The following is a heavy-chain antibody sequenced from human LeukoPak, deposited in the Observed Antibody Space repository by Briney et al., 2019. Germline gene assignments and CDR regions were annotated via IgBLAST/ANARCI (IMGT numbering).Heavy chain of an antibody. D-gene: IGHD4-17*01. V-gene: IGHV3-21*01. CDR2: ISSSSSYI. J-gene: IGHJ3*02. CDR1: GFTFSRYS. CDR3: ARDRIIYGDYGDAFDI. Sequence: GGSLRLSCPASGFTFSRYSMNWVRQAPGRGLEWVSSISSSSSYIYYADSLKGRFTISRDNAKNSLYLQMNSLRAEDTAVYFCARDRIIYGDYGDAFDIWGQGTMVTVSS.